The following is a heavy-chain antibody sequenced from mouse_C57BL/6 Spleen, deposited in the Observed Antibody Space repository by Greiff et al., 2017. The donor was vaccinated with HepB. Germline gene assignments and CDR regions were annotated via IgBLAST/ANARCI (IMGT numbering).Heavy chain of an antibody. CDR3: ARTARIKY. D-gene: IGHD1-2*01. V-gene: IGHV3-2*02. J-gene: IGHJ2*01. CDR2: MSYSGST. Sequence: EVQLVESGPGLVKPSQSLSLTCTVTGYSITSGYGCNWIRQFPGNKLEWMGYMSYSGSTNYHPSLKSRISITRDTSKNQFFLQLNSVNTEDTAKYYCARTARIKYWGQGTTLTVSS. CDR1: GYSITSGYG.